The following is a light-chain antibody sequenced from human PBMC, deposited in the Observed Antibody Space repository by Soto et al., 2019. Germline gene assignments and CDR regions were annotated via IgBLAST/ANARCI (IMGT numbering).Light chain of an antibody. V-gene: IGLV2-14*01. Sequence: QSALTQPASVSGSPGQSITISCTGTSSDVGGYNYVSWYQQHPGKAPKLMIYDVSNRPSGVSNRFSGSKSGNTASLTISGVQAEDEADDYCSSYTSSSTPDVFGTGTKLTVL. J-gene: IGLJ1*01. CDR3: SSYTSSSTPDV. CDR1: SSDVGGYNY. CDR2: DVS.